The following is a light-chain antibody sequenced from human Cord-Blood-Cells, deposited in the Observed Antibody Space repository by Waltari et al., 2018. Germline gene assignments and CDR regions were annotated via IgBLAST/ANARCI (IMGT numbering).Light chain of an antibody. CDR1: QSISSY. V-gene: IGKV1-39*01. CDR3: QQSYSTHQT. CDR2: AAS. J-gene: IGKJ1*01. Sequence: DIQMTQSPSSLSASVGDRVTITCRASQSISSYLNWYQQKPGKAPKLLIYAASSLQSGVPSRFSGSVSGTDFTLTISSLQPEDFATYYCQQSYSTHQTFGQGTKVEIK.